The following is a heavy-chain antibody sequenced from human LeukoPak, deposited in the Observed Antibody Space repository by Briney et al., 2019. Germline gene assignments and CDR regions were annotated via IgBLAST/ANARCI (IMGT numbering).Heavy chain of an antibody. CDR3: ARDLYGYSWPAYFDY. V-gene: IGHV3-48*03. CDR2: ISSSGSTI. CDR1: GFTFSSYE. Sequence: GSLRLSCAASGFTFSSYEINWVRQAPGKGLEWVSYISSSGSTIYYADSVKGRFTISRDNAKNSLYLQMNSLRAEDTAVYYCARDLYGYSWPAYFDYWGQGTLVTVSS. D-gene: IGHD5-18*01. J-gene: IGHJ4*02.